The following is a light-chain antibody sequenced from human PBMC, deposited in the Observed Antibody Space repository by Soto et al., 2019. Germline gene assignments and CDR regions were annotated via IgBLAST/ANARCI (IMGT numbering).Light chain of an antibody. CDR2: GAS. CDR3: QQYGDLPPT. Sequence: EMLLTQSPDTLSLSPGERATLSCRASQSVTYDQLAWYRQTPGQAPRLLIYGASSRAAGIPDRFSGSGSGTDFTLTISRLEPEDFVVYHCQQYGDLPPTFGQGTKVDIK. J-gene: IGKJ1*01. V-gene: IGKV3-20*01. CDR1: QSVTYDQ.